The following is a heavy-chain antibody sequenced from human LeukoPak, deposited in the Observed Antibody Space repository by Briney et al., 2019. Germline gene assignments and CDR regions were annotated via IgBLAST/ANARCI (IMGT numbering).Heavy chain of an antibody. D-gene: IGHD5-18*01. Sequence: SETLSLTCTVSGGSISSYYWSWIRQPPGKGLEWIGYIYYSGSTNYNPSLKSRVTISVDTSKNQFSLKLSSVTAADTAVYYCARARMATARPGADAFDIWGQGTMVTVSS. V-gene: IGHV4-59*08. J-gene: IGHJ3*02. CDR2: IYYSGST. CDR1: GGSISSYY. CDR3: ARARMATARPGADAFDI.